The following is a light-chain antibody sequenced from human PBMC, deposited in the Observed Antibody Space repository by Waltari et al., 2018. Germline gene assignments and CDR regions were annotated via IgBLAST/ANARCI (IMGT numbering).Light chain of an antibody. V-gene: IGKV1-9*01. CDR2: AAS. J-gene: IGKJ4*01. CDR3: LHLNNFPLS. CDR1: QGISTH. Sequence: DIQLTQSPSFLSASARDRVTITCRASQGISTHLAWYQQKPGKGPKLLIYAASTLQSDIPSRFSGSGSGTEFTLTISSLQSEDFATYYCLHLNNFPLSFGGGTKVELK.